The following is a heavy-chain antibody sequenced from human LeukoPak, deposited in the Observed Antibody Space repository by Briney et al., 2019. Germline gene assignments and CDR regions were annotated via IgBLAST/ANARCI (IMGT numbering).Heavy chain of an antibody. D-gene: IGHD3-3*01. J-gene: IGHJ4*02. CDR1: GGSISSYY. CDR2: IYYSGST. V-gene: IGHV4-59*01. CDR3: ARVGPRGLEWFSD. Sequence: PSENLSLTCTVSGGSISSYYWSWIRQPPGKGLEWIGYIYYSGSTNYNPSLKSRVTISVDTSKNQFSLKLSSVTAADRAVYYCARVGPRGLEWFSDWGQGTLVTVSS.